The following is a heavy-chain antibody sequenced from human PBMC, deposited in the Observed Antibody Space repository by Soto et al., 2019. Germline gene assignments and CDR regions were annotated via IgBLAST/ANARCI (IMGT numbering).Heavy chain of an antibody. CDR3: ARDKDRQQLGGNYYYGIDV. CDR2: IIPIFSTP. D-gene: IGHD2-15*01. CDR1: GGTFGNSA. V-gene: IGHV1-69*12. J-gene: IGHJ6*02. Sequence: QVQLVQSGAEVKKPGSSVTVSCKASGGTFGNSAISWVRQAPGQGLEWMGGIIPIFSTPDYAQKFQGRVTITADESTTXAXLELTSLKSEDTAVYYCARDKDRQQLGGNYYYGIDVWGQGTTVTVSS.